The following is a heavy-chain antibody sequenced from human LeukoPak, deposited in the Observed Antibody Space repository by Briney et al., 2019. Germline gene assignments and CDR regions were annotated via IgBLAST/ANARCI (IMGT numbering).Heavy chain of an antibody. J-gene: IGHJ4*02. V-gene: IGHV3-21*01. CDR3: ARGGVAGTTVDY. CDR1: GFTFSTYS. Sequence: GGSLRLSCAASGFTFSTYSMNWVRQAPEKGLEWVSSISSSSGYIYYADSVKGRFTISRDNAKNSLYLQMNSLRADDTAVYYCARGGVAGTTVDYWGRGTLVTASS. CDR2: ISSSSGYI. D-gene: IGHD1-7*01.